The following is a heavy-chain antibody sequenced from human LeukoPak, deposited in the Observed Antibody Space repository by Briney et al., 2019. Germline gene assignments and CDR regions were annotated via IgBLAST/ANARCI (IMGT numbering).Heavy chain of an antibody. CDR1: GFTFTDYY. V-gene: IGHV3-11*01. CDR3: ARGLTTVTSPFNY. D-gene: IGHD4-17*01. Sequence: GGSLRLSCAASGFTFTDYYMSWIRQAPGKRLEWVSYITNSGTTIYYADSVKGRFTISRDNSKNTLYLQMNSLRAEDTAVYYCARGLTTVTSPFNYWGQGTLVTVSS. J-gene: IGHJ4*02. CDR2: ITNSGTTI.